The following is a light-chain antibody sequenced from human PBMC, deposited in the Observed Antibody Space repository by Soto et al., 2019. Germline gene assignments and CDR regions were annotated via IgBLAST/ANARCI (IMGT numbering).Light chain of an antibody. CDR1: SSDVGAYNY. V-gene: IGLV2-8*01. CDR3: SSYVGASIYV. Sequence: QSVLTQPPSASGSPGQSVTISCTGTSSDVGAYNYVSWYQQHPGKAPKLMIYEVSKRPSGVPDRFSGSKSGNTASLTVSELQAEDEADYYCSSYVGASIYVFGTGTKVTVL. CDR2: EVS. J-gene: IGLJ1*01.